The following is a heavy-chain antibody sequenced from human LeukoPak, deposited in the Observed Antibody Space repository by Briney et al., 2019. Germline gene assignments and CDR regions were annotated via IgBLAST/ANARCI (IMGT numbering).Heavy chain of an antibody. J-gene: IGHJ4*02. CDR2: ISGSGGIT. D-gene: IGHD1-26*01. V-gene: IGHV3-23*01. CDR3: AKGDTTWELPHDY. Sequence: PGGSLRLSCAASGFTFSSYAMSSVRQAPGKGLESVSAISGSGGITSYADSVKGRFTISRENSKNTLYLQINSLRAEDTAVYYCAKGDTTWELPHDYWGQGTLVTVSS. CDR1: GFTFSSYA.